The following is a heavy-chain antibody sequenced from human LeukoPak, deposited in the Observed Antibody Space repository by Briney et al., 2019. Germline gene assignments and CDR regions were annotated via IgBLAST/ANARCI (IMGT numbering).Heavy chain of an antibody. CDR3: AKDYGDNRNNWFDP. CDR2: ISGSGGST. V-gene: IGHV3-23*01. Sequence: GGSLRLSCAASGFTFSSYAMSWVRQAPGKGLEWVSAISGSGGSTYYADSVKGRVTISRDNSKSTLYLQMNSLRAEDTAVYYCAKDYGDNRNNWFDPWGQGTLVTVSS. D-gene: IGHD4-17*01. CDR1: GFTFSSYA. J-gene: IGHJ5*02.